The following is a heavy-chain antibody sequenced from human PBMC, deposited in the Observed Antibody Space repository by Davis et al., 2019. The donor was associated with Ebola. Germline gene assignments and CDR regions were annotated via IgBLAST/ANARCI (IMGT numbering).Heavy chain of an antibody. V-gene: IGHV4-61*05. CDR3: ARGTITIFGMDV. D-gene: IGHD3-3*01. J-gene: IGHJ6*04. CDR1: GYSISSGYY. Sequence: SETLSLTCTVSGYSISSGYYWGWIRQPPGKGLEWIGYIYYSGSTNYNPSLKSRVTISVDTSKNQFSLKLSSVTAADTAVYYCARGTITIFGMDVWGKGTTVTVSS. CDR2: IYYSGST.